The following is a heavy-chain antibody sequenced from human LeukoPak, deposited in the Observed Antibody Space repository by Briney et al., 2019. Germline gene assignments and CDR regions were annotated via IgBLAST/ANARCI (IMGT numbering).Heavy chain of an antibody. CDR1: GYNFISYW. J-gene: IGHJ4*02. V-gene: IGHV5-51*01. Sequence: GESLKISCKGSGYNFISYWIVWVRQMPGKGLEWMGMVSPGDSETRYSPSFQGQVTISADKSISTAYLQWSSLKASDTAMYYCARQSGSCDYWGQGTLVTVSS. D-gene: IGHD3-3*01. CDR2: VSPGDSET. CDR3: ARQSGSCDY.